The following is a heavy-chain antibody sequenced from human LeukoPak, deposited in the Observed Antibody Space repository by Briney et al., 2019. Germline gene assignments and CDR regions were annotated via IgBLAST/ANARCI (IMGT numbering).Heavy chain of an antibody. J-gene: IGHJ5*02. V-gene: IGHV1-18*01. CDR2: ISAYNGNT. Sequence: ASVKVSCKASGYTFTSYGISWVRQAPGQGLEWMGWISAYNGNTNYAQKLQGRGTMTTDTSTSTAYMELRSLRSDDTAVYYCARDCNTYYDFWSGIGGTWFDPWGQGTLVTVSS. CDR3: ARDCNTYYDFWSGIGGTWFDP. CDR1: GYTFTSYG. D-gene: IGHD3-3*01.